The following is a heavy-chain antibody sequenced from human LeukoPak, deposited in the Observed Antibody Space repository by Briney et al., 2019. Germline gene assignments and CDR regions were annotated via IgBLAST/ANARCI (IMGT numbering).Heavy chain of an antibody. CDR2: ITAYNDNT. CDR1: GYTFTSYG. J-gene: IGHJ4*02. Sequence: ASVKVSCKASGYTFTSYGISWVRQAPGQGLEWMGWITAYNDNTNYAQKLQGRVTMTTDTSTSTAYMELRSLRSDDTAVYYCARTLLWFGEPSHIDYWGQGTLVTASS. CDR3: ARTLLWFGEPSHIDY. V-gene: IGHV1-18*01. D-gene: IGHD3-10*01.